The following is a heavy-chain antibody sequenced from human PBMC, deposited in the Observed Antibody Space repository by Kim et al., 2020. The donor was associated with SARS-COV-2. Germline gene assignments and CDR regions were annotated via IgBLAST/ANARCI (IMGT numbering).Heavy chain of an antibody. J-gene: IGHJ4*02. CDR3: ARDRVASRIHLWDNFDY. CDR2: INSDGSST. Sequence: GGSLRLSCAASGFTFSSYWMHWVRQAPGKGLVWVSRINSDGSSTSYADSVKGRFTISRDNANNTLYLQMNSLRAEDTAVYYCARDRVASRIHLWDNFDYWGQGILVTVSS. D-gene: IGHD5-18*01. V-gene: IGHV3-74*01. CDR1: GFTFSSYW.